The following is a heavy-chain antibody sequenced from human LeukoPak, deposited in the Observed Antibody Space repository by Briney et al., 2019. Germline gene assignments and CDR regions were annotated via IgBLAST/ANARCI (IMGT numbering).Heavy chain of an antibody. Sequence: GASVKVSCKASGYTFTSYDINWVRQATGQGLEWMGWMNPNIGNTGYAQKFQGRVTITRNTSISTAYMELSSLRSEDTAVYYCASGSSSWYALEYWGQGTLVTVSS. CDR1: GYTFTSYD. CDR3: ASGSSSWYALEY. D-gene: IGHD6-13*01. J-gene: IGHJ4*02. CDR2: MNPNIGNT. V-gene: IGHV1-8*03.